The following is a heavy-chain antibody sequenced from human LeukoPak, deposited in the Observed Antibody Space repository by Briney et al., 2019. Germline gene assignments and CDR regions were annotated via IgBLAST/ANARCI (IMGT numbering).Heavy chain of an antibody. CDR3: ARGPRDPSGYLDY. CDR1: GYTFTSHG. CDR2: ISAYNGNT. D-gene: IGHD6-25*01. Sequence: ASVKVSCKASGYTFTSHGITWARQAPGQGLEWMGWISAYNGNTNYAQKLQGRVTMTTDTSTSTTYMELGSLRPDDTAVYYCARGPRDPSGYLDYWGQGTLVTVSS. J-gene: IGHJ4*02. V-gene: IGHV1-18*01.